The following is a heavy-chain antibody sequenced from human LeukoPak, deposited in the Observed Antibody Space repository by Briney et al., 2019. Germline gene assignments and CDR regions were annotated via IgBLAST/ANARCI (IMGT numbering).Heavy chain of an antibody. CDR1: GGSFSGYY. J-gene: IGHJ4*02. CDR2: INHSGST. D-gene: IGHD3-10*01. CDR3: ARAGWFGELYGPLDF. V-gene: IGHV4-34*01. Sequence: KPSETLSLTRAVYGGSFSGYYWSWIRQPPGKGLEWIGEINHSGSTNYHPSLKSRVTISVDPSKNQFSLKLTSVIAADTAVYYCARAGWFGELYGPLDFWGQGTLVTVSS.